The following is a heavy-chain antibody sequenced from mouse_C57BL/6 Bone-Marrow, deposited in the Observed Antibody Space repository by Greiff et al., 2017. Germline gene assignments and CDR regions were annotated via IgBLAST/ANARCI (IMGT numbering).Heavy chain of an antibody. V-gene: IGHV1-64*01. Sequence: QVQLQQPGAELVKPGASVKLSCKASGYTFTSYWMHWVKQRPGQGLEWIGMIHPNSGSTNYNEKFKSKATLTVNKSSSTAYMQLSSLTSEDSAVYYCARGDLRAWFAYWGQGTLVTVSA. J-gene: IGHJ3*01. CDR2: IHPNSGST. CDR1: GYTFTSYW. D-gene: IGHD1-1*01. CDR3: ARGDLRAWFAY.